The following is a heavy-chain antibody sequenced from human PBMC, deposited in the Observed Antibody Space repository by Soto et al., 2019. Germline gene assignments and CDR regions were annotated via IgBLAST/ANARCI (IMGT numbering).Heavy chain of an antibody. CDR1: GFTFRSYS. Sequence: EVQLVESGGGLVKPGGSLRLSCEASGFTFRSYSLNWVRQAPGKGLEWVSSISTTSTYIYYGDSVKGRFTISIDNAKNSLFLQMNSLRAEDTASYYLAREGDDYGDYKRAFDIWGQGTTVTVSS. V-gene: IGHV3-21*01. D-gene: IGHD4-17*01. CDR3: AREGDDYGDYKRAFDI. J-gene: IGHJ3*02. CDR2: ISTTSTYI.